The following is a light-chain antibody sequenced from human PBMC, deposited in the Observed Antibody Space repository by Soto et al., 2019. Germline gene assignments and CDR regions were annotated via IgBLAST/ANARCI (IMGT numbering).Light chain of an antibody. CDR3: QQYGSSSIT. CDR1: LSVSSTY. V-gene: IGKV3-20*01. Sequence: EIVLTQSPGTLSLSPGDRATLSCRASLSVSSTYLAWYQQRPGQAPRLLIFAASSRATGIPDRFSGSGSGTDFTLTISRLEPEDFAVYYCQQYGSSSITFGQGTRLEI. CDR2: AAS. J-gene: IGKJ5*01.